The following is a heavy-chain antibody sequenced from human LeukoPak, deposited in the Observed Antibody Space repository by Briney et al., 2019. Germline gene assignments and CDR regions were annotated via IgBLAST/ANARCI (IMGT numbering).Heavy chain of an antibody. Sequence: SETLSLTCTVSGYSISSGYYWGWIRQPPGKGLEWIGSIYHSGSTYYNPSLKSRVTISVDTSKNQFSLKLSSVTAADTAVYYCARDRGRYDSSGYYYFDYWGQGTLVTVSS. CDR3: ARDRGRYDSSGYYYFDY. D-gene: IGHD3-22*01. CDR2: IYHSGST. J-gene: IGHJ4*02. CDR1: GYSISSGYY. V-gene: IGHV4-38-2*02.